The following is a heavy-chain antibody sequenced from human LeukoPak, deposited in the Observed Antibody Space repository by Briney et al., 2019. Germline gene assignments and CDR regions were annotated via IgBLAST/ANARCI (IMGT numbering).Heavy chain of an antibody. Sequence: ASVKVSCKPSGYTFTTCAVHWVRQAPGQRLEWMGWIHADSGNTKHSQKLQGRVAIARDTSASTIYMELTSLRIEDTAVYFCTIGLAGDWDAFDIWGLGTMVTVSS. CDR3: TIGLAGDWDAFDI. D-gene: IGHD6-19*01. CDR1: GYTFTTCA. V-gene: IGHV1-3*01. CDR2: IHADSGNT. J-gene: IGHJ3*02.